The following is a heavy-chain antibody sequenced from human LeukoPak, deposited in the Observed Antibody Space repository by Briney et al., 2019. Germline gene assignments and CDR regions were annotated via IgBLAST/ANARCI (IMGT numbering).Heavy chain of an antibody. CDR2: ISSSSSYI. V-gene: IGHV3-21*01. D-gene: IGHD6-6*01. J-gene: IGHJ4*02. Sequence: GGSLRLSCAATGFTFSNYAMNWVRQAPGKGLEWVSSISSSSSYIYYADSVKGRFTISRDNAKNSLYLQMNSLRAEDTAVYYCAREMYSSSSGDYWGQGTLVTVSS. CDR3: AREMYSSSSGDY. CDR1: GFTFSNYA.